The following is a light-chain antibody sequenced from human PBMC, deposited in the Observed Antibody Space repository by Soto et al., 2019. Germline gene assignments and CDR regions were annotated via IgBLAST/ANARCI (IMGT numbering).Light chain of an antibody. CDR3: QQYFDVPFT. CDR1: RSVLYKSNNKNH. CDR2: WAS. V-gene: IGKV4-1*01. J-gene: IGKJ4*01. Sequence: DIVMTQSPDSLAVSLGERATMNCKCSRSVLYKSNNKNHLAWYQQKPGQPPQLIIYWASTRESGVPEQFSGSGSGTDFTLTISSLEAEDVAFYWCQQYFDVPFTFGGGTKVEI.